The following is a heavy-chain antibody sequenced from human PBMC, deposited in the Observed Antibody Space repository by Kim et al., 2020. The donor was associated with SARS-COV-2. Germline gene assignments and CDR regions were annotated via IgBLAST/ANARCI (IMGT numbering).Heavy chain of an antibody. Sequence: GGSLRLSCAASGFTFSSYGMHWVRQAPGKGLEWVAVIWYDGSNKYYAASVKGRFTISRDNSKNTLYLQMNSLRAEDTAVYYCAREGASPYCSSTSCQYYFDDWGEGTLVTASS. CDR1: GFTFSSYG. D-gene: IGHD2-2*01. CDR2: IWYDGSNK. CDR3: AREGASPYCSSTSCQYYFDD. V-gene: IGHV3-33*01. J-gene: IGHJ4*02.